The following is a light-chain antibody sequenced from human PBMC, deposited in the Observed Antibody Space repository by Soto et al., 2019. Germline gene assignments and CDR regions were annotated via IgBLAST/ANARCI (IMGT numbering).Light chain of an antibody. V-gene: IGKV1-39*01. CDR3: QKNYSTPYT. CDR1: QIISSF. Sequence: DIQMTQSPSSLSASVGDRVTITCRASQIISSFLNWYQQETGKAPKLLIYCASSLQRGVPSRFSGGGSGTDFTLTISSLQPEDFAVYYCQKNYSTPYTFGQGTELEIK. CDR2: CAS. J-gene: IGKJ2*01.